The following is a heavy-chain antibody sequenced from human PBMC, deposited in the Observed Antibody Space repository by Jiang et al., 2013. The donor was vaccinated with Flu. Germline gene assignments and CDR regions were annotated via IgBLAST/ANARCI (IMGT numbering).Heavy chain of an antibody. Sequence: GFTFSDYYMSWIRQAPGKGLEWVSYISSSSSYTNYADSVKGRFTISRDNAKNSLYLQMNSLRAEDTAVYYCARVPSSGYYYYYYMDVWGKGTTVTVSS. V-gene: IGHV3-11*05. CDR3: ARVPSSGYYYYYYMDV. J-gene: IGHJ6*03. D-gene: IGHD3-22*01. CDR1: GFTFSDYY. CDR2: ISSSSSYT.